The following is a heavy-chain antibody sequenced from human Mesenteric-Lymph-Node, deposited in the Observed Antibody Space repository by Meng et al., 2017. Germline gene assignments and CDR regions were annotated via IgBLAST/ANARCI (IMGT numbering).Heavy chain of an antibody. CDR3: ATGVADFEY. CDR1: GYTFTSYD. CDR2: MNPNRGTT. J-gene: IGHJ4*02. Sequence: QIEQAGPEVKKTGASVKVSCKASGYTFTSYDINWVRQGTGQGLEWMGWMNPNRGTTGYAQKFQGRVTMTRNISKSTAYMDLSSLRSEDTAVYYCATGVADFEYWGQGTLVTVSS. V-gene: IGHV1-8*01. D-gene: IGHD6-19*01.